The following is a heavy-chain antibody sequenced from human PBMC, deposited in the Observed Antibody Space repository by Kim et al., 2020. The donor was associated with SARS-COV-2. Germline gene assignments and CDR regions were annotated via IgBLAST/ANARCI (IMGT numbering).Heavy chain of an antibody. CDR1: GFTFRDYW. J-gene: IGHJ4*02. CDR3: ARDGILSYTSSWDY. D-gene: IGHD6-13*01. Sequence: GGSLRLSCGVYGFTFRDYWMSWVRQAPGKGLEWVANIKEDGSVKQYVDSVKGRFTISRDNARNSLYLQMNSLRADDTAVYYCARDGILSYTSSWDYWGPGSLVTVS. CDR2: IKEDGSVK. V-gene: IGHV3-7*03.